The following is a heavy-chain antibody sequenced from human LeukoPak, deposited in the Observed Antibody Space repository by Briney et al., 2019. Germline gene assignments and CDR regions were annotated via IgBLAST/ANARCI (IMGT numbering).Heavy chain of an antibody. CDR2: ISGSGGST. CDR1: GFTFSSYA. D-gene: IGHD2-15*01. CDR3: AKEIQYCSGGSCYSNWFDP. Sequence: PGGSLRLSCAASGFTFSSYAVSWVRQAPGKGLEWVSAISGSGGSTYYAESVKGRFTISRDNSKNTVYLQMNSLTADDTGVYYCAKEIQYCSGGSCYSNWFDPWGQGTLVTDSS. V-gene: IGHV3-23*01. J-gene: IGHJ5*02.